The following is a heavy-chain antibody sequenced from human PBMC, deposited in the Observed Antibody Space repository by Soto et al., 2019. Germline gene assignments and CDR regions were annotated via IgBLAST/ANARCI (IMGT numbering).Heavy chain of an antibody. V-gene: IGHV1-69*13. CDR2: IIPIFGTA. CDR3: ARSYYGSGPTTSAFDY. Sequence: GASVKVSCKASGGTFSSYAISWVRQAPGQGLEWMGGIIPIFGTANYAQKFQGRVTITADESTSTAYMELSSLRSEGTAVYYCARSYYGSGPTTSAFDYWGQGTLVTVSS. D-gene: IGHD3-10*01. J-gene: IGHJ4*02. CDR1: GGTFSSYA.